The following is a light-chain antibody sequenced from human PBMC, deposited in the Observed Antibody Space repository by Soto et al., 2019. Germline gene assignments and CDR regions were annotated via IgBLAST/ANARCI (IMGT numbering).Light chain of an antibody. Sequence: QSALTQSSSASASLGSSVKLTCTLSSGHSNPIIAWHQQQPGKAPRHLMKLEGSGIYNKGSGVPDRFSGSSSGADRYLTISNLQSEDEADYYCETWDINIRVFGGGTKLTVL. CDR1: SGHSNPI. J-gene: IGLJ3*02. CDR3: ETWDINIRV. V-gene: IGLV4-60*03. CDR2: LEGSGIY.